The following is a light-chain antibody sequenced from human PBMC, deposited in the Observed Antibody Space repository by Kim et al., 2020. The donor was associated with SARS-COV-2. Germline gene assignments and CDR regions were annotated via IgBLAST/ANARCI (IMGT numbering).Light chain of an antibody. CDR1: QSVSNSR. J-gene: IGKJ4*01. CDR2: DAS. Sequence: PGERATLSCRASQSVSNSRLAWYQQKPGQAPRLLIYDASSRATGITDRFSGSGSGTDFTLTISRLEPEAFAVYYCQQYGASSLTFGGGTKV. V-gene: IGKV3-20*01. CDR3: QQYGASSLT.